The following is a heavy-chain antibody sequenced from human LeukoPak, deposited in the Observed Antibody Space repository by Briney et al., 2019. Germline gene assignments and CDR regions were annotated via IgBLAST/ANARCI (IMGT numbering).Heavy chain of an antibody. D-gene: IGHD2-15*01. Sequence: GESLKISCKGSGSRFTSYWIGWVRPMAGKGLEWMGIIYPGDSDTRYSPSFQGQVTISADKSISTAYLQWSSLQASDTAMYYCTRAPLQYCSGGSCQSPPDYWGQGTLVTVSS. CDR3: TRAPLQYCSGGSCQSPPDY. V-gene: IGHV5-51*01. J-gene: IGHJ4*02. CDR2: IYPGDSDT. CDR1: GSRFTSYW.